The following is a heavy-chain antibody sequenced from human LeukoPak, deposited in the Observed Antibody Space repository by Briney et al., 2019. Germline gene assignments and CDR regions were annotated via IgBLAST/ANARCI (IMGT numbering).Heavy chain of an antibody. J-gene: IGHJ5*02. CDR3: AKDKYSGTWYWLDP. CDR1: GFSISNYG. V-gene: IGHV3-30*18. D-gene: IGHD5-12*01. CDR2: ISYDGSDK. Sequence: PGRSLRLSCAASGFSISNYGMHWVRQAPGKGLEWVAVISYDGSDKYYADSVKGRFTISRDNSKNTLYLQMNSLRAEDTAVYYCAKDKYSGTWYWLDPWGQGTLVTVSS.